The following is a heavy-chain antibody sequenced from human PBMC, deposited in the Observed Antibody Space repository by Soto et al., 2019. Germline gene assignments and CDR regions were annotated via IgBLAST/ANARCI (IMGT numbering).Heavy chain of an antibody. D-gene: IGHD3-3*01. J-gene: IGHJ6*02. CDR3: AREVYDFWSGYYMYYYGMDV. V-gene: IGHV3-74*01. CDR1: GFTFSSYW. Sequence: EVQLVESGGGLVQPGGSLRLSCAASGFTFSSYWMHWVRQAPGKGLGWVSRINSDGSSTSYADSVKGRFTISRDNAKNTLYLQMNSLRAEDTAVYYCAREVYDFWSGYYMYYYGMDVWGQGTTVTVSS. CDR2: INSDGSST.